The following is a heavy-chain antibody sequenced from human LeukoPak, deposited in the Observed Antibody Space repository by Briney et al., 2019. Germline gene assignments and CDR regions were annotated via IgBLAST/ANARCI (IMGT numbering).Heavy chain of an antibody. J-gene: IGHJ4*02. CDR2: ISGSGGST. Sequence: PGGSLRLSCAASGFTFSSYAMSWVRQAPGKGLEWVSAISGSGGSTYYADSVKGRFTISRDNSKNSLYLQMNSLRDEDTAVYYCARDLRDYFDYWGQGTLVTVSS. CDR3: ARDLRDYFDY. V-gene: IGHV3-23*01. CDR1: GFTFSSYA.